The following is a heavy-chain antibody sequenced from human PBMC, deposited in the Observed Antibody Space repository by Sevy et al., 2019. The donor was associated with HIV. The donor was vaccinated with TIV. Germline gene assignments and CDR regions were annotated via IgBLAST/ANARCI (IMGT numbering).Heavy chain of an antibody. CDR1: GFTFSSYS. V-gene: IGHV3-21*01. Sequence: GGSLRLSCIVSGFTFSSYSMNWVRQAPGKGLQWVSSISSSSSNIYHADSVKGRFTISRDNAKNSLYLQMNSLRAEDTAVYYCARWDADRRWYFDYWGQGTLVTVSS. CDR2: ISSSSSNI. J-gene: IGHJ4*02. CDR3: ARWDADRRWYFDY. D-gene: IGHD1-26*01.